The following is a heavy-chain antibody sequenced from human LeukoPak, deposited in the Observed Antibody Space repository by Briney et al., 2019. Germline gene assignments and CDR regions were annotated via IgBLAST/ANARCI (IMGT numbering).Heavy chain of an antibody. CDR2: MNPNSGNT. V-gene: IGHV1-8*01. CDR1: GYTFTSYD. CDR3: ARDRDDYSNQNWFDP. D-gene: IGHD4-11*01. J-gene: IGHJ5*02. Sequence: ASVKVSCKASGYTFTSYDINWVRQATGQGLEWMGWMNPNSGNTGYAQKFQGRVTMTRNTSISTAYMELSSLRSEDTAVYYCARDRDDYSNQNWFDPWGQGTLVTVSS.